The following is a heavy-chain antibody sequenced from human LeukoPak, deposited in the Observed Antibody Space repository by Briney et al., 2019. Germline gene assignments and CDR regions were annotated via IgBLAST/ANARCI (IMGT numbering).Heavy chain of an antibody. V-gene: IGHV4-30-2*01. D-gene: IGHD5-12*01. CDR2: IYHSGNT. J-gene: IGHJ4*02. CDR1: GGPITSGGYS. CDR3: ARDRGYGVNYFDY. Sequence: SQTLSLTCAVSGGPITSGGYSWSWIRQPPGKGLEWIGYIYHSGNTYYNPSLRSRVTISVDTSKDQFSLKLSSVTAADTAVYYCARDRGYGVNYFDYWGQGTLVSVAS.